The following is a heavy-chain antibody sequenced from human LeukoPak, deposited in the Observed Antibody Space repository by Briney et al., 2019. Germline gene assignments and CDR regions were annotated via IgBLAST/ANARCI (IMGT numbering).Heavy chain of an antibody. CDR1: GFTFSSYS. CDR2: ISSSSYI. D-gene: IGHD3-3*01. J-gene: IGHJ3*02. V-gene: IGHV3-21*01. Sequence: GGSLRLSCAASGFTFSSYSMNWVRQASGKGLEWVSSISSSSYIYYADSVKGRFTISRDNAKNSLYLQMNSLRAEDTAVYYCARARSGYYSGGDAFDIWGQGTMVTVSS. CDR3: ARARSGYYSGGDAFDI.